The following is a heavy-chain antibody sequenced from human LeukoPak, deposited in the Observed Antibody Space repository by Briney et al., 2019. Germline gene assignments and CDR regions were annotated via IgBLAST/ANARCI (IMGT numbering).Heavy chain of an antibody. CDR2: IRSKAYGGTT. D-gene: IGHD5-18*01. V-gene: IGHV3-49*04. CDR1: GFTFGDYA. CDR3: TKGYSYGTNDY. J-gene: IGHJ4*02. Sequence: GGSLRLSCTASGFTFGDYAMSWVRQAPGKGLEWVGFIRSKAYGGTTEYAASVKGRFTISRDDSKSIAYLQMNSLKTEDTAVYYRTKGYSYGTNDYWGQGTLVAVSS.